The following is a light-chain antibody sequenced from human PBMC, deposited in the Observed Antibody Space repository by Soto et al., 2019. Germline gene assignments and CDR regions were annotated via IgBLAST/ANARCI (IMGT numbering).Light chain of an antibody. V-gene: IGKV3D-7*01. J-gene: IGKJ5*01. CDR2: GAS. Sequence: EIVMTQSPGTLSLSPGETVTLSCRASQTIDSNYLSWYQQKHGQAPRLLISGASTRATGIPARFSGSGSGTDLTITISSLQAEDFEVYYCQQDYNLPFTFGQGTRLEIK. CDR3: QQDYNLPFT. CDR1: QTIDSNY.